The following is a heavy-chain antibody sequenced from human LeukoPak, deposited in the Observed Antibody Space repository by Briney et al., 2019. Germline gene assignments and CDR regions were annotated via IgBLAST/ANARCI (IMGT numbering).Heavy chain of an antibody. D-gene: IGHD3-22*01. V-gene: IGHV4-59*08. J-gene: IGHJ4*02. CDR1: GGSISSYY. CDR2: IYYSGST. Sequence: SETLSLTCTVSGGSISSYYWSWIRQPPGKGLEWIGYIYYSGSTNYNPSLKSRVTIPVDTSKNQFSLKLSSVTAAGTAVYYCARLAYYEDYWGQGTLVTVSS. CDR3: ARLAYYEDY.